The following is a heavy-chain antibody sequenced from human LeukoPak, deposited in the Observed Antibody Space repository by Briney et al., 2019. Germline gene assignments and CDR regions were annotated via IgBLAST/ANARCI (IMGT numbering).Heavy chain of an antibody. Sequence: GGSLRLSCSASGSTFSTFAMHWVRQAPGERLEYVSAISSGGGSTYYADSVEGRFTISRDNTMNSLYLQMSSLRAEDTAVYYCATDRGWRTSGYYLYYFEYWGQGTLVTYSS. CDR2: ISSGGGST. D-gene: IGHD3-3*01. V-gene: IGHV3-64*04. CDR1: GSTFSTFA. CDR3: ATDRGWRTSGYYLYYFEY. J-gene: IGHJ4*02.